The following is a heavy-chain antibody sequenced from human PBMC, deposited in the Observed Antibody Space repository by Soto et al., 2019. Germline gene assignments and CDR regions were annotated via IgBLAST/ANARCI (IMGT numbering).Heavy chain of an antibody. V-gene: IGHV1-18*01. J-gene: IGHJ5*02. Sequence: ASVKVSCKASGYTFTASGISWVRQAPGQGLEWMGWTSIYNGHTEYSPKFLGRVVMTTDTSADTAYLELRSLRPDDAALYYFARWDDYGASDQYHVDRWGQGTLGTVS. CDR1: GYTFTASG. CDR3: ARWDDYGASDQYHVDR. D-gene: IGHD4-17*01. CDR2: TSIYNGHT.